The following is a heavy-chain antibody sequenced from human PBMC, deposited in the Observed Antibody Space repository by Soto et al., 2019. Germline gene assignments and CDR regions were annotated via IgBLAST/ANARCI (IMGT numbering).Heavy chain of an antibody. Sequence: QVQLVQSGAEVKKPGASVKVSCKASGYTFTTYGISWVRQAPGQGLEWMGWISSYNGNTNYAQKVQGRVTMTTDTSTSTAYIELRSLRSDDTAVYYCARASYSSGGDYWGQGTLVTVSS. CDR1: GYTFTTYG. J-gene: IGHJ4*02. D-gene: IGHD6-19*01. V-gene: IGHV1-18*01. CDR3: ARASYSSGGDY. CDR2: ISSYNGNT.